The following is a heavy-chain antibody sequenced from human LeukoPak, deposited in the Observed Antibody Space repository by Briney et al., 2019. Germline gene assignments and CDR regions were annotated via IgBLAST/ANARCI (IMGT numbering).Heavy chain of an antibody. J-gene: IGHJ5*02. CDR2: INHSGST. D-gene: IGHD6-19*01. CDR3: ARAYSSGWYYWFDP. CDR1: GGSFSSYY. Sequence: PSETLSLTCAVYGGSFSSYYWSWIRQPPGKGLEWIGEINHSGSTNYNPSLKSRVTISVDTSKNQFSLKLSSVTAADTAVYYCARAYSSGWYYWFDPWGQGTLVTVSS. V-gene: IGHV4-34*01.